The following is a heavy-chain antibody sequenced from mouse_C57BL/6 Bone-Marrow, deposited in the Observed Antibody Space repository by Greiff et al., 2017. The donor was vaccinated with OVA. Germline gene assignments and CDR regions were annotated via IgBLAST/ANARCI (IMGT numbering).Heavy chain of an antibody. D-gene: IGHD1-1*01. J-gene: IGHJ2*01. Sequence: QVQLQQPGAELVRPGSSVKLSCKASGYTFTSYWMDWVKQRPGQGLEWIGNIYPSDSETHYNQKFKDKATLTVNKSSSTAYMALHSLTSEDSAVYFCAREWATVDDYWGQGTTLTVSS. V-gene: IGHV1-61*01. CDR3: AREWATVDDY. CDR2: IYPSDSET. CDR1: GYTFTSYW.